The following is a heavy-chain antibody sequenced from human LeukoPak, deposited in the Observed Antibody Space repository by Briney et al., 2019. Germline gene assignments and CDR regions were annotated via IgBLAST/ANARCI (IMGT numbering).Heavy chain of an antibody. J-gene: IGHJ4*02. D-gene: IGHD6-19*01. CDR2: IIPMFGTP. CDR3: ARKFGSSWSNPFDY. Sequence: ASVKVSCKASGYTFTGYYMHWVRQAPGQGLEWMEGIIPMFGTPTYAQRFQGRVTITADESTSTAYMELSSLRSEDTAVYYCARKFGSSWSNPFDYWGQGTLVTVSS. V-gene: IGHV1-69*13. CDR1: GYTFTGYY.